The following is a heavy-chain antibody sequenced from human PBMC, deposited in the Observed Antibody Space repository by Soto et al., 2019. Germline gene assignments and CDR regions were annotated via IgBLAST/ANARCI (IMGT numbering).Heavy chain of an antibody. CDR2: IYYSGST. CDR3: ARVGRYFAIDY. V-gene: IGHV4-30-4*01. CDR1: GGSISSGDYY. Sequence: QVQLQESGPGLVKPSQTLSLTCTVSGGSISSGDYYWSWIRQPPGKGLEWIGYIYYSGSTYYNPSLKSRVTTSLDTSKNQFSLKLSAVTAAATAVYYCARVGRYFAIDYWGQGTLVTVSS. J-gene: IGHJ4*02. D-gene: IGHD3-9*01.